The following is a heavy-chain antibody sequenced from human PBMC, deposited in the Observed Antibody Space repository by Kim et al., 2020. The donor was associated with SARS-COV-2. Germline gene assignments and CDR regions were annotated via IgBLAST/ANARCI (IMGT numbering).Heavy chain of an antibody. Sequence: GGSLRLSCAASGFTFSSYGMHWVRQAPGKGLEWVAVIWYDGSNKYYADSVKGRFTISRDNSKNTLYLQMNSLRAEDTAVYYCARGVVVTAVPFDYWGQGTLVTVSS. J-gene: IGHJ4*02. CDR3: ARGVVVTAVPFDY. D-gene: IGHD2-21*02. CDR2: IWYDGSNK. CDR1: GFTFSSYG. V-gene: IGHV3-33*01.